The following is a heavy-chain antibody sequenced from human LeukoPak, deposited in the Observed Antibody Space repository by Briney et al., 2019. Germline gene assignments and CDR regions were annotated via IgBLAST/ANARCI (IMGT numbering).Heavy chain of an antibody. CDR2: ISSSGSTI. CDR3: ARVRRELLSAFDI. J-gene: IGHJ3*02. D-gene: IGHD1-26*01. CDR1: GFTFSSYS. Sequence: PGGSLRLSCAASGFTFSSYSMNWVRQAPGKGLEWVSYISSSGSTIYYADSVKGRFTISRDNAKNSLYLQMNSLRAEDTAVYYCARVRRELLSAFDIWGQGTMVTVSS. V-gene: IGHV3-48*04.